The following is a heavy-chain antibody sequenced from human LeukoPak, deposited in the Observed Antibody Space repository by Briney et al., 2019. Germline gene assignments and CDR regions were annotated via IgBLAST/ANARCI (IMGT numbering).Heavy chain of an antibody. CDR1: GFTFSSYA. J-gene: IGHJ4*02. Sequence: GRSLRLSCAASGFTFSSYAMHWVRQAPGKGLEWVAVISYDGSNKYYADSVKGRFTISRDNSKNTLYLQMNSLRAEDTAVYYCAKSHYYDSSGPSLLGWGQGTLVTVSS. CDR2: ISYDGSNK. CDR3: AKSHYYDSSGPSLLG. D-gene: IGHD3-22*01. V-gene: IGHV3-30-3*02.